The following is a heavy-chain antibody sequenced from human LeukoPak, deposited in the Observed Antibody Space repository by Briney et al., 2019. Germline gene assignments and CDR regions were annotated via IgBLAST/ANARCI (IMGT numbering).Heavy chain of an antibody. V-gene: IGHV4-59*01. CDR2: IYYSGST. CDR1: GGSISSYY. CDR3: ARGGSGYDFDY. D-gene: IGHD5-12*01. J-gene: IGHJ4*02. Sequence: PSETLSLTRTVSGGSISSYYWSWIRQPPGKGLEWIGYIYYSGSTNYNPSLKSRVTISVDTSKNQFSLKLSSVTAADTAVYYCARGGSGYDFDYWGQGTLVTVSS.